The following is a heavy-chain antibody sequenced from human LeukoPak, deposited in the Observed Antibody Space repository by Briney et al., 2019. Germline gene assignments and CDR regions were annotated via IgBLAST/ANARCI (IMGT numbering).Heavy chain of an antibody. V-gene: IGHV3-30-3*01. Sequence: GGSLRLSCAASGFTFSSYAMHWVRQVPGKGLEWVAVISYDGSNKYYADSVKGRFTISRDNSKNTLYLQMNSLRAEDTAVYYCARDGWYSSSWAKKGYYFDYWGQGTLVTVSS. D-gene: IGHD6-13*01. CDR3: ARDGWYSSSWAKKGYYFDY. J-gene: IGHJ4*02. CDR1: GFTFSSYA. CDR2: ISYDGSNK.